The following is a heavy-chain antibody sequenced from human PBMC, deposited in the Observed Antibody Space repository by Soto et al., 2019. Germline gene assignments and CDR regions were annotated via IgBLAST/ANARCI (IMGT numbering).Heavy chain of an antibody. CDR2: ISAYNGNT. Sequence: ASVKVSCKASGYTFTSXGISWVRQAPGQGSEWMGWISAYNGNTNYAQKLQGRVTMTTDTSTSTAYMELRSLRSDDTAVYYCARDPSGTRYFDWLDGMDVWGQGTTVTVSS. CDR3: ARDPSGTRYFDWLDGMDV. V-gene: IGHV1-18*01. CDR1: GYTFTSXG. D-gene: IGHD3-9*01. J-gene: IGHJ6*02.